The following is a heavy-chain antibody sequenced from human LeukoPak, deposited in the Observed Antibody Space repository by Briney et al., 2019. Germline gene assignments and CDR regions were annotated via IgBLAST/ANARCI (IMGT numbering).Heavy chain of an antibody. Sequence: SETLSLTCAVYGGSFSGYYWSWIRQPPGKGLEWIGEINHSGSTNYNPSLKSRVTISVDTSKNQFSLKLSSVTAADTAVYYCARLPPVAGTAHWGQGTLVTVSS. CDR1: GGSFSGYY. D-gene: IGHD6-19*01. J-gene: IGHJ4*02. V-gene: IGHV4-34*01. CDR2: INHSGST. CDR3: ARLPPVAGTAH.